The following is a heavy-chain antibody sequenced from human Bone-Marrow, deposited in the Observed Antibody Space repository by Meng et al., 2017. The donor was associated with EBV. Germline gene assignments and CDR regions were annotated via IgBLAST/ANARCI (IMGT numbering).Heavy chain of an antibody. CDR2: LIPMLGAP. V-gene: IGHV1-69*06. CDR1: GGPFNSDA. CDR3: ASESGRGYTPDY. J-gene: IGHJ4*02. D-gene: IGHD3-10*01. Sequence: VAFGAGLKNPGSSVKVSGKPSGGPFNSDAISWVRQAPGQGLEWIGGLIPMLGAPNYAQKFQDRVTIIADKSTSTHYMQLSSLRSDDTAVYYCASESGRGYTPDYWGRGTLVTVSS.